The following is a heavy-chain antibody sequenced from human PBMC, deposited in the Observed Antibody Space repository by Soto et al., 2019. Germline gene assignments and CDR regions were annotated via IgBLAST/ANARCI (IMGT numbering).Heavy chain of an antibody. V-gene: IGHV1-69*06. CDR2: IIPIFGTA. D-gene: IGHD1-7*01. Sequence: GAAVKVSCKASGGTFSSYAIIWVRQAPGQGLEWMGGIIPIFGTANYAQKFQGRVTITADKSTSTAYMELSSLRSEDTAVYYCARDITGTTGPWFDPWGQGTLVTVSS. CDR3: ARDITGTTGPWFDP. J-gene: IGHJ5*02. CDR1: GGTFSSYA.